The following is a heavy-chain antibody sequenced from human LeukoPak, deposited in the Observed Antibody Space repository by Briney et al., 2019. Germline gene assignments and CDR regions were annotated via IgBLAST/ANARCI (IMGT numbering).Heavy chain of an antibody. J-gene: IGHJ4*02. CDR3: ANILSGTRQGNY. CDR1: GFTFEDYA. D-gene: IGHD1/OR15-1a*01. V-gene: IGHV3-20*04. CDR2: INWNGGST. Sequence: PGGSLRLSCAASGFTFEDYAMSWVRQAPGKGLEWVSVINWNGGSTGYADSVKGRFTISRDNAKNSLYLQMNSLRAEDTALYYCANILSGTRQGNYWGQGTLVTVSS.